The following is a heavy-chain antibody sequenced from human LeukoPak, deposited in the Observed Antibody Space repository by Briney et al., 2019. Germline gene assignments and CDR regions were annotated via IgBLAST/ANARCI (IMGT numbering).Heavy chain of an antibody. CDR1: GGSISSSSYY. D-gene: IGHD3-22*01. J-gene: IGHJ4*02. V-gene: IGHV4-39*01. CDR3: ARLPYYYDSSGYYYEGFDY. Sequence: SETLSLTCTVSGGSISSSSYYWGWIRQPPGKGLVWIGSIYYSGSTYYNPSLESRVTISVDTSKNQFSLKLSSVTAADTAVYYCARLPYYYDSSGYYYEGFDYWGQGTLVTVSS. CDR2: IYYSGST.